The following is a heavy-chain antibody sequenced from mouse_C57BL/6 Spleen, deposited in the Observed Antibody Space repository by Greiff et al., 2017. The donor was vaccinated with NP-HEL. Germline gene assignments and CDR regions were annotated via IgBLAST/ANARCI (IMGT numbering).Heavy chain of an antibody. D-gene: IGHD2-5*01. CDR1: GYTFTSYW. CDR3: ARDYYSNYPFAY. J-gene: IGHJ3*01. V-gene: IGHV1-61*01. Sequence: QVQLKQPGAELVRPGSSVKLSCKASGYTFTSYWMDWVKQRPGQGLEWIGNIYPSDSETHYNQKFKDKATLTVDKSSSTAYMQLSSLTSEDSAVYYCARDYYSNYPFAYWGQGTLVTVSA. CDR2: IYPSDSET.